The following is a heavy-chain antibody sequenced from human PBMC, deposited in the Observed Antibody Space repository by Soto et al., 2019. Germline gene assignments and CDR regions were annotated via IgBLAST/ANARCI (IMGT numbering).Heavy chain of an antibody. Sequence: ASVKVSCKASGFTFTSYDINWVRQATGQGLEWMGWMNPNSGNTGYAQKFQGRVTMTRNTSLSTAYMELSSLTSEDMAVYYCAKGLSSSWYNCWGQGTLVTVSS. D-gene: IGHD6-13*01. V-gene: IGHV1-8*01. CDR1: GFTFTSYD. CDR2: MNPNSGNT. CDR3: AKGLSSSWYNC. J-gene: IGHJ4*02.